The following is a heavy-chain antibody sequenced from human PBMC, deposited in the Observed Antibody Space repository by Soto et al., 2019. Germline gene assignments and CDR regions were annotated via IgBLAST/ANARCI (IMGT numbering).Heavy chain of an antibody. Sequence: EVQLLESGGGLVQPGGSLRLSCAGSGFTFNNYALIWVRQAPGKGLEWVSGISSSGGTTYYAESVKGRFTISRDNSKNTLYLQMNSLRAEDTAVYFCAKDWGDGYNSNYDMDVWGQGTTVTVSS. CDR3: AKDWGDGYNSNYDMDV. V-gene: IGHV3-23*01. D-gene: IGHD5-12*01. CDR1: GFTFNNYA. J-gene: IGHJ6*02. CDR2: ISSSGGTT.